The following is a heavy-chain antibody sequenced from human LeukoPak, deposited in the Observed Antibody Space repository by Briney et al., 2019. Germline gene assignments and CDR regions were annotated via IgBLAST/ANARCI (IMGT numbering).Heavy chain of an antibody. CDR1: GYTFTGYY. CDR2: INPNSGGT. CDR3: ARENPMVRGWDY. D-gene: IGHD3-10*01. Sequence: ASVKVSCKASGYTFTGYYMHWVRQAPGQGLEWMGWINPNSGGTNYAQKFQGWVTMTRDTSISTAYMELSRLRSDDTAVYYCARENPMVRGWDYWGQGTLVTVSS. J-gene: IGHJ4*02. V-gene: IGHV1-2*04.